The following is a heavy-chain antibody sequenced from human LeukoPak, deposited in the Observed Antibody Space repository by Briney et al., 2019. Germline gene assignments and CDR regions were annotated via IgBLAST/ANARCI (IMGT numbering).Heavy chain of an antibody. V-gene: IGHV1-8*01. CDR3: ARIPHRVPHNRFDP. D-gene: IGHD2-2*01. Sequence: ASVEVSCKASGYTFTSYDINWVRQAAGQGLEWMGWMNPHSANAGYAQKFQGRVTMTRDTSISTAYMELSSLRSDDTAVYYCARIPHRVPHNRFDPWGQGTLVTVSS. CDR1: GYTFTSYD. CDR2: MNPHSANA. J-gene: IGHJ5*02.